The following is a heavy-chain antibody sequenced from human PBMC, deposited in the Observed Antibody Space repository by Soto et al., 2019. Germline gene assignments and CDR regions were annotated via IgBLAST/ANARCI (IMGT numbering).Heavy chain of an antibody. Sequence: QVQLVQSGAEVKKPGASVKVSCKASGYTFTSYGISWVRQAPGQGLEWMGWISAYNGNTNYAQKLQGRVTMTTDTSTSTAYMELRSLRSDDTAVYYCARVGPTYYDFWSGYYWGYGMDVWGQGTTVTVSS. J-gene: IGHJ6*02. CDR3: ARVGPTYYDFWSGYYWGYGMDV. D-gene: IGHD3-3*01. CDR2: ISAYNGNT. CDR1: GYTFTSYG. V-gene: IGHV1-18*01.